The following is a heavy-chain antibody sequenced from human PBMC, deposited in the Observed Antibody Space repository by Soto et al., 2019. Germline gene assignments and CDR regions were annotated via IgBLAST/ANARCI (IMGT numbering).Heavy chain of an antibody. J-gene: IGHJ4*02. D-gene: IGHD2-2*01. CDR3: AKDWGQRLGYCSSTSCYLFDY. CDR2: ISGSGGST. CDR1: GFTFSSYA. Sequence: GGSLRLSCAASGFTFSSYAMSWVRQAPGKGLEWVSAISGSGGSTYYADSVKGRFTISRDNSKNTLYLQMNSLRAEDTAVYYCAKDWGQRLGYCSSTSCYLFDYWGQGTLVTVSS. V-gene: IGHV3-23*01.